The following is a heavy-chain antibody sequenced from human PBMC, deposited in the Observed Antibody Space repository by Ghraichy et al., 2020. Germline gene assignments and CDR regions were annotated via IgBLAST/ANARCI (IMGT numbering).Heavy chain of an antibody. Sequence: SETLSLTCAVYDASLNGYYWTWIRQPPGKGLEWIGEINQSGTTNYNPSLKSRVTISVDTTNYQFSLRLRSVTAADTALYYCARAYYFGSGRYSSYRYQYYMDVWGKGTTVTVSS. CDR2: INQSGTT. J-gene: IGHJ6*03. V-gene: IGHV4-34*01. D-gene: IGHD3-10*01. CDR3: ARAYYFGSGRYSSYRYQYYMDV. CDR1: DASLNGYY.